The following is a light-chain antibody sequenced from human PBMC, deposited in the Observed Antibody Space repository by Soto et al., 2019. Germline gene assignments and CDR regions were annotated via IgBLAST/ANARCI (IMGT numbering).Light chain of an antibody. Sequence: QLVLTQPPSVSEAPRQRVTISCSGSSSNIGNNAVNWYQQLPGKAPKLLIYYDDLLPSGVSDRFSGSKSGTSASLAISGLQSEDEADYYGAALKVFGGGTKVTVL. CDR1: SSNIGNNA. J-gene: IGLJ2*01. CDR2: YDD. CDR3: AALKV. V-gene: IGLV1-36*01.